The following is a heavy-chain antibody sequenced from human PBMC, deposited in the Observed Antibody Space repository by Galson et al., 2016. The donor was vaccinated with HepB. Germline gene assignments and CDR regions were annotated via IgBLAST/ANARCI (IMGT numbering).Heavy chain of an antibody. CDR3: ARGPLRTYYYRSGSPRRNFLDF. J-gene: IGHJ4*02. Sequence: ETLSLTCGVSGGSFTGYHWMWIRQPPGKGLEWIGEVNHGGSNDYNPSLKSRVTISMDTSKNQLSLNLTSVTAADSAVYFCARGPLRTYYYRSGSPRRNFLDFWGRGTLVTVSS. V-gene: IGHV4-34*01. CDR2: VNHGGSN. D-gene: IGHD3-10*01. CDR1: GGSFTGYH.